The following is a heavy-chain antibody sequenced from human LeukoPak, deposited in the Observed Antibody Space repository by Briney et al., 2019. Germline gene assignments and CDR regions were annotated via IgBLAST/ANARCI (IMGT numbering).Heavy chain of an antibody. CDR3: ARDKGPYWYFDL. J-gene: IGHJ2*01. Sequence: SETLSLTCTVSDGSITSYYWNWIRQPPGKGLEWIGNINNSGSTDYNPSLKSRVTISVNTSKNQISLKLSSVTAADTAVYYCARDKGPYWYFDLWGRGTLVTVSS. CDR2: INNSGST. V-gene: IGHV4-59*01. CDR1: DGSITSYY.